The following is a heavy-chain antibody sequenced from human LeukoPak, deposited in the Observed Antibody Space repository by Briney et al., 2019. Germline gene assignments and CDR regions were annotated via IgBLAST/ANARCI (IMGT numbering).Heavy chain of an antibody. J-gene: IGHJ3*02. V-gene: IGHV4-34*01. Sequence: SETLSLTCAVYGGSFNGYYWSWIRQPPGKGLEWIGEINHSGSTNYNPSLKSRVTISVDTSKNQFSLKLSSVTAADTAVYYCARAPRLLSRLDAFDIWGQGTMVTVSS. CDR1: GGSFNGYY. CDR2: INHSGST. D-gene: IGHD2-2*01. CDR3: ARAPRLLSRLDAFDI.